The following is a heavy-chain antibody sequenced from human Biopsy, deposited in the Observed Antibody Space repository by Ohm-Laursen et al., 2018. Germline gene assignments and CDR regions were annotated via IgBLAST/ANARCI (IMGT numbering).Heavy chain of an antibody. J-gene: IGHJ2*01. CDR1: GGSVSSGGFY. D-gene: IGHD4-23*01. V-gene: IGHV4-31*01. CDR2: IYYSGTT. CDR3: ARRPYGGTRYWYFDL. Sequence: SDTLSLTCTVSGGSVSSGGFYWSWIRQPPGKGLEWIGYIYYSGTTYYNPSLKSLVTISVDTSKNQFSLKLNSVTAADTAVYYCARRPYGGTRYWYFDLWGRGTLVTVSS.